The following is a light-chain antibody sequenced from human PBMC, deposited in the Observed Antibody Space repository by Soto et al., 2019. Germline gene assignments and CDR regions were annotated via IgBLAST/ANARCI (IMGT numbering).Light chain of an antibody. CDR3: QQAYSFPFT. CDR2: DAS. J-gene: IGKJ3*01. Sequence: IRMTQSPSSLSASTGDRVTITCRASQGISSSVAWYQQKPGKAPNLLIYDASSLQRGVPSRFSGSGSGTNFTLTISSLQPEDFATYHCQQAYSFPFTFGPGTKVDIK. CDR1: QGISSS. V-gene: IGKV1D-12*01.